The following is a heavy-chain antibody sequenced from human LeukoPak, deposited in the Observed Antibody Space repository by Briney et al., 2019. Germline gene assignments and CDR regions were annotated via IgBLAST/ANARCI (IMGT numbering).Heavy chain of an antibody. D-gene: IGHD2-15*01. CDR3: ARHFCSSGGCYSLQY. CDR2: IYYSGST. V-gene: IGHV4-39*01. CDR1: GGSISSSSYY. J-gene: IGHJ4*02. Sequence: SETLSLTCTVSGGSISSSSYYWAWIRQPPGKGLEWIGNIYYSGSTYYNPSLKSRVTISVDTSKNQFSLKLSSVIAADTAVYYCARHFCSSGGCYSLQYWRQGTLVSV.